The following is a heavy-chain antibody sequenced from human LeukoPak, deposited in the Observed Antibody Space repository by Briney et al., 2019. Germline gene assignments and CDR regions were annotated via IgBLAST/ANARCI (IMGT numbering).Heavy chain of an antibody. D-gene: IGHD5-18*01. CDR2: IYYSGST. V-gene: IGHV4-39*07. J-gene: IGHJ4*02. CDR3: ARDHPVGTAMVPY. CDR1: GGSISSSSYY. Sequence: SETLSLTCTVSGGSISSSSYYWGWIRQPPGKGLEWIGSIYYSGSTYYNPSLKSRVTISVDTSKNQFSLKLSSVTAADTAVHYCARDHPVGTAMVPYWGQGTLVTVSS.